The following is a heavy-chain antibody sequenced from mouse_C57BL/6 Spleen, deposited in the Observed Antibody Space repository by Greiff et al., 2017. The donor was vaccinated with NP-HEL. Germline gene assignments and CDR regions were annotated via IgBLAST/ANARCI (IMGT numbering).Heavy chain of an antibody. CDR1: GFSLSTSGMG. Sequence: QVTLKVSGPGILQSSQTLSLTCSFSGFSLSTSGMGVSWIRQPSGKGLEWLAHIYWDDDKRYNPSLKSRLTISKDTSRNQVFLKITSVDTADTATYYCARRDYYGSSHWYFDVWGTGTTVTVSS. V-gene: IGHV8-12*01. J-gene: IGHJ1*03. CDR3: ARRDYYGSSHWYFDV. CDR2: IYWDDDK. D-gene: IGHD1-1*01.